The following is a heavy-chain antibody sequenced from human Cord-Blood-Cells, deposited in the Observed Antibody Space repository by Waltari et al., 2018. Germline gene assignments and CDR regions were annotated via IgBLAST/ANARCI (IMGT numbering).Heavy chain of an antibody. J-gene: IGHJ6*03. CDR3: ATRGYSYLMDV. CDR1: GYTFTGYY. CDR2: MDPNRGGT. V-gene: IGHV1-2*02. D-gene: IGHD5-18*01. Sequence: QVQLVQSGAEVKKPGASVKVSCKASGYTFTGYYMHWVRQAPGQGLEWMGWMDPNRGGTNYAQKCQGRVTVTRDTSISTAYMELSRLRSDDTAVYYCATRGYSYLMDVWGKGTTVTVSS.